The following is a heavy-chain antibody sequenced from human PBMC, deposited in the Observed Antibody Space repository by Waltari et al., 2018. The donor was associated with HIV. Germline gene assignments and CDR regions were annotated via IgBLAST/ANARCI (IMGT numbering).Heavy chain of an antibody. D-gene: IGHD2-21*01. Sequence: QVQLVQSGAEVKKPGASLKVSCKASGYTFTSNGINWVRQAPGQGLEWMGWISPFNGNTNYAQNLQSRVTMTTDTSTTTAYMELRSLRSDDTAVYYCTRGGKRTAYQEFDYWGQGTPVTVSS. CDR3: TRGGKRTAYQEFDY. J-gene: IGHJ4*02. CDR1: GYTFTSNG. CDR2: ISPFNGNT. V-gene: IGHV1-18*01.